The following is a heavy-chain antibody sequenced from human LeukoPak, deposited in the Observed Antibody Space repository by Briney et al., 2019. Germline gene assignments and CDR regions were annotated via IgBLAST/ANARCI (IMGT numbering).Heavy chain of an antibody. CDR2: INPNSGGT. J-gene: IGHJ4*02. CDR1: GYTFTGYY. D-gene: IGHD3-10*01. V-gene: IGHV1-2*02. CDR3: ARTSVRGVIPFDY. Sequence: ASVKVSCKASGYTFTGYYMHWVRQAPGQGLEWMGWINPNSGGTNYAQKFQGRVTMTRDTSISTAYMELSRLRSDDTAVYYCARTSVRGVIPFDYWGQGTLVTVSS.